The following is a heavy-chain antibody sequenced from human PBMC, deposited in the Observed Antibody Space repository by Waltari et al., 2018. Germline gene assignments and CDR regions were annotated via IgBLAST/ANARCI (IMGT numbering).Heavy chain of an antibody. V-gene: IGHV3-74*01. Sequence: EVQLVESGGGLVQPGGSLRLSCAASGFTFTKYWMHGVRQDAGKGLRWVEHINGDGRRTTYGDSWKGRCTITRDNARDTVYLQMTSLRAEDTAVYFCVTDDPGLGLDVWGQGTTVTVSS. CDR3: VTDDPGLGLDV. CDR2: INGDGRRT. J-gene: IGHJ6*02. CDR1: GFTFTKYW. D-gene: IGHD7-27*01.